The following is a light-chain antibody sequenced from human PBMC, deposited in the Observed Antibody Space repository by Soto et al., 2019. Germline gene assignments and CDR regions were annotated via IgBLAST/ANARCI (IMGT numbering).Light chain of an antibody. CDR2: GAS. Sequence: DILMTQSPATLSVPPGERGTLPCRASQSVSSNLAWYQQKPGQAPRLLIYGASTRATGIPARFSGSGSGTEFTLTISSLQPEDFATYYRQQTSSTPTFGQGTKVDIK. V-gene: IGKV3-15*01. CDR1: QSVSSN. CDR3: QQTSSTPT. J-gene: IGKJ1*01.